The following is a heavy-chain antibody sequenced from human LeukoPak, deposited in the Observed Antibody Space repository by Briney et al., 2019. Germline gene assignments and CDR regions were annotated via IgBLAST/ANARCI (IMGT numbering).Heavy chain of an antibody. CDR1: GGSISTYY. J-gene: IGHJ4*02. D-gene: IGHD6-13*01. CDR3: ARGRIAAAGNCDY. V-gene: IGHV4-59*01. CDR2: IYYSGST. Sequence: PSETLSLTCTVSGGSISTYYWSWIRQPPGKGLEWIGYIYYSGSTNYNPSLKSRVTMSVDTSKNQFSLKLNSLTAADTAVYYCARGRIAAAGNCDYWGRGTLVTVSS.